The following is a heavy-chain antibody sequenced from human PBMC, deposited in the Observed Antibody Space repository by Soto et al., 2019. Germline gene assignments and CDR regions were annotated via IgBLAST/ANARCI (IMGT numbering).Heavy chain of an antibody. CDR3: AREHRYCSSTSCYSYMDV. D-gene: IGHD2-2*02. V-gene: IGHV4-31*03. J-gene: IGHJ6*03. CDR2: MHYSGNA. Sequence: SETLSLTCTVSGGSISSSGYYWNWVRQHPGKDLEWIGYMHYSGNANYNPSLKSRITISVDTSKNQFSLKLSSVTAADTAVYYCAREHRYCSSTSCYSYMDVWGKGTTVTVSS. CDR1: GGSISSSGYY.